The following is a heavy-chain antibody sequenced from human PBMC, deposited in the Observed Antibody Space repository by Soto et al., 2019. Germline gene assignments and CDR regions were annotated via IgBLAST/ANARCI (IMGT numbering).Heavy chain of an antibody. D-gene: IGHD6-25*01. J-gene: IGHJ4*02. CDR1: GIMSSGYG. Sequence: QEQVVQSGPAMKEPGSSVKVSCRASGIMSSGYGFSWVRQAPGQGLEWVGMINPILDSTHYAQNLQGRVSLSVDKSRDTAYLEVTSLRLEDTAIYSCATMKRARLDSWGRGTVVTVSS. CDR3: ATMKRARLDS. CDR2: INPILDST. V-gene: IGHV1-69*09.